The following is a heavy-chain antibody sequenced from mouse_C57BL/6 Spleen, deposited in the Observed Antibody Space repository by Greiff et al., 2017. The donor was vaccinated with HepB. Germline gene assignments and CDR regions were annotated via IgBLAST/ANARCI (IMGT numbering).Heavy chain of an antibody. CDR1: GYTFTSYW. CDR3: ARSYYGSSYFDY. Sequence: VQLQQPGAELVRPGSSVKLSCKASGYTFTSYWMHWVKQRPIQGLEWIGKIDPSDSETHYNQKFKDKATLTVDKSSSTAYMQLSSLTSEDSAVYYCARSYYGSSYFDYWGQGTTLTVSS. V-gene: IGHV1-52*01. J-gene: IGHJ2*01. D-gene: IGHD1-1*01. CDR2: IDPSDSET.